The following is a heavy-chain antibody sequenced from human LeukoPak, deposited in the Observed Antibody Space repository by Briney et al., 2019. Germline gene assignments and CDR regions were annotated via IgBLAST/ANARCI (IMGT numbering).Heavy chain of an antibody. CDR2: ISSNGGST. Sequence: GGSLRLPCSASGFTFSSYAMHWVRQAPGKGLEYVSAISSNGGSTYYADSVKGRFTISRDNSKNTLYLQMSSLRAEDTAVYYCVRVAATAFLDYWGQGTLVTVSS. V-gene: IGHV3-64D*06. D-gene: IGHD2-15*01. J-gene: IGHJ4*02. CDR1: GFTFSSYA. CDR3: VRVAATAFLDY.